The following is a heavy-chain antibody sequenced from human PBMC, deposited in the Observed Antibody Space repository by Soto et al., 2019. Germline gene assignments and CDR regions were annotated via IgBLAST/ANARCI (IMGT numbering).Heavy chain of an antibody. CDR1: GGTFSSYA. J-gene: IGHJ5*02. Sequence: QVQLVQSGAEVKKPGSSVKVSCKASGGTFSSYAISWVRQAPGQGLEWMGGIIPIFGTANYAQKFQGRVTITADESTSTAYMELSSLRSEDTAVYYCAREERYCSGGSCYGSWFDPWGQGTLVTVSS. D-gene: IGHD2-15*01. CDR2: IIPIFGTA. CDR3: AREERYCSGGSCYGSWFDP. V-gene: IGHV1-69*01.